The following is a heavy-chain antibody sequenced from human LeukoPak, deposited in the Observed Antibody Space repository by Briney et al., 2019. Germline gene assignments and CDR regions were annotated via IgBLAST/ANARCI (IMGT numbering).Heavy chain of an antibody. J-gene: IGHJ4*02. CDR2: ISGNGDST. Sequence: PGGSLRLSCAASGFTFINYATCWVRQAPGKGPEWVSFISGNGDSTYYADSVKGRFTVSRDNSKNTLYLQMNSLRGEDTAIYYCAKDRPGSFDYWGQGILVTVSS. V-gene: IGHV3-23*01. CDR3: AKDRPGSFDY. D-gene: IGHD1-26*01. CDR1: GFTFINYA.